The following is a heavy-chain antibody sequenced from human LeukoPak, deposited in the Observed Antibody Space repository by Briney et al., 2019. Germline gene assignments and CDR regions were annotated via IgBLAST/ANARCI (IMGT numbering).Heavy chain of an antibody. CDR1: GFTFSSYG. CDR2: IWYDGGNK. CDR3: ARLYSSGWYLDY. J-gene: IGHJ4*02. D-gene: IGHD6-19*01. V-gene: IGHV3-33*01. Sequence: GRSLRLSCAASGFTFSSYGMHWVRQAPGKGLEWVAVIWYDGGNKYYADSVKGRFTISRDNSKNTLYLQMNSLRAEDTAVYYCARLYSSGWYLDYWGQGTLVTVSS.